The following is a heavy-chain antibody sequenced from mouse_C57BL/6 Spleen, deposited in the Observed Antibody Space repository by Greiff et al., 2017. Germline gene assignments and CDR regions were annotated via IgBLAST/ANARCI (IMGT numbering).Heavy chain of an antibody. CDR3: AREIGAYAMDY. CDR2: ISSGSSTI. D-gene: IGHD2-14*01. CDR1: GFTFSDYG. V-gene: IGHV5-17*01. Sequence: EVHLVESGGGLVKPGGSLKLSCAASGFTFSDYGMHWVRQAPEKGLEWVAYISSGSSTIYYADTVKGRFTISRDNAKNTLFLQMTSLRSEDTAMYYCAREIGAYAMDYWGQGTSVTVSS. J-gene: IGHJ4*01.